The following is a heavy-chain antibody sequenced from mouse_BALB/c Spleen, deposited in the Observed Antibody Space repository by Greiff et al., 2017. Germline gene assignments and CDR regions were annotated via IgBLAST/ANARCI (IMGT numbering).Heavy chain of an antibody. D-gene: IGHD2-1*01. CDR2: INPSNGGT. J-gene: IGHJ4*01. V-gene: IGHV1S81*02. CDR3: TRLYYGNFDAMDY. Sequence: VQLQQSGAELVKPGASVKLSCKASGYTFTSYYMYWVKQRPGQGLEWIGEINPSNGGTNFNEKFKSKATLTVDKSSSTAYMQLSSLTSEDSAVYYCTRLYYGNFDAMDYWGQGTSVTVSS. CDR1: GYTFTSYY.